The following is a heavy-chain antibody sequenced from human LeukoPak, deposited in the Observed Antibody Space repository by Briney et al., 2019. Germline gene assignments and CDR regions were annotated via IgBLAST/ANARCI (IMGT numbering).Heavy chain of an antibody. Sequence: SDTLSLTCAVYGASFSDYYWSWIRQPPGKGLEWIGEINHRGSTIYNPSLKSRVTISVDTSQNHFSLKLTSVTAADTAVYYCARETAAAGRGGFDYWGQGTLATVSS. CDR2: INHRGST. CDR1: GASFSDYY. CDR3: ARETAAAGRGGFDY. J-gene: IGHJ4*02. V-gene: IGHV4-34*01. D-gene: IGHD6-13*01.